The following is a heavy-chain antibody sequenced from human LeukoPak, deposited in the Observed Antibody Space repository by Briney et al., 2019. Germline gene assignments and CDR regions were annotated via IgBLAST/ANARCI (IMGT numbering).Heavy chain of an antibody. J-gene: IGHJ4*02. D-gene: IGHD5-18*01. CDR2: IYYSGST. V-gene: IGHV4-30-4*01. Sequence: SQTLSLTCTVSGGSISSGDYYWSWIRQPPGKGLEWIGYIYYSGSTYYNPSLKSRVTISVDTSKDQFSLKLSSVTAADTAMYYCARVRELWLGHDYWGQGTLVTVSS. CDR3: ARVRELWLGHDY. CDR1: GGSISSGDYY.